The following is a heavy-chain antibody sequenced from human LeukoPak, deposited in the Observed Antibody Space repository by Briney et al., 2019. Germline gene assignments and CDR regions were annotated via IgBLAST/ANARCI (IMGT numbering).Heavy chain of an antibody. Sequence: GASVKVSCRASGYTFASFGISWVRQAPGQGLEWMGWISAYNGNTNYVQKFQGRVTMTTDTSTSTAYMELRSLRSEDTAVYYCARRRIIGTTVVGGWFDPWGQGTLVTVSS. CDR3: ARRRIIGTTVVGGWFDP. CDR2: ISAYNGNT. CDR1: GYTFASFG. V-gene: IGHV1-18*01. J-gene: IGHJ5*02. D-gene: IGHD1-7*01.